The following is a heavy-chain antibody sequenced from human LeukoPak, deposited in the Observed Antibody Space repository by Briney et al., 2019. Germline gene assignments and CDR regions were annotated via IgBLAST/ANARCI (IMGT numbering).Heavy chain of an antibody. CDR2: IYYSGST. Sequence: KPSETLSLTCTISGGSISSSSYYWGWIRQPPGKGLEWIGSIYYSGSTYYNPTLKSRVTISVDTSKNQFSLKLSSVTAADTAVYYCARQSGWQQLVYPFDPWGQGTLVTVSS. V-gene: IGHV4-39*01. CDR1: GGSISSSSYY. CDR3: ARQSGWQQLVYPFDP. J-gene: IGHJ5*02. D-gene: IGHD6-13*01.